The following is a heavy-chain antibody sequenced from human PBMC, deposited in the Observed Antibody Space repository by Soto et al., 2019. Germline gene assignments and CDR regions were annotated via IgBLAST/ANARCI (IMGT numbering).Heavy chain of an antibody. J-gene: IGHJ5*02. CDR2: ISDDGSNE. D-gene: IGHD1-1*01. CDR3: AKELRPAYRTGWLDH. Sequence: QVHLVESGGGVVQPGGSLRLSCAASGFTFSDYAIHWVRQAPGKGLEWVAVISDDGSNEYFLASVKGRFTISRDNSKNTLYLQMNSLRGEDTAVYYCAKELRPAYRTGWLDHWGHRTLVAVSS. CDR1: GFTFSDYA. V-gene: IGHV3-30*18.